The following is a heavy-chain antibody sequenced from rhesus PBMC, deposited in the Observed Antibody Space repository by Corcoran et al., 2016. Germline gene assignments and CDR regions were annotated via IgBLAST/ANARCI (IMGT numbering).Heavy chain of an antibody. CDR2: FYGGGGRT. D-gene: IGHD1-1*01. V-gene: IGHV4-160*01. CDR1: GDSFTNNY. J-gene: IGHJ4*01. CDR3: AIHRGTRFDS. Sequence: QVQLQESGPGVVKPSETLSLTCAVSGDSFTNNYWSWIRQPPGKGRGWVGQFYGGGGRTGNNPSLKGRVTVSSDTYKNHLALMLSSVAAADPAVYYCAIHRGTRFDSWGQGVLVTVSS.